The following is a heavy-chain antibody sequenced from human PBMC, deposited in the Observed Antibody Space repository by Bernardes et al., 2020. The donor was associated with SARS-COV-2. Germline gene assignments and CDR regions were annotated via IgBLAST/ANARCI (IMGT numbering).Heavy chain of an antibody. V-gene: IGHV4-59*11. D-gene: IGHD3-22*01. CDR3: ARHMPSGFNNWFDP. Sequence: LSLTCAVSGDSISNLYWSWIRQPPGKALEWLALVYYGGTTSYNPSLKSRVTISMDTSKSHVSLKLSSVTAADTAVYYCARHMPSGFNNWFDPWGQGALVTVSS. J-gene: IGHJ5*02. CDR2: VYYGGTT. CDR1: GDSISNLY.